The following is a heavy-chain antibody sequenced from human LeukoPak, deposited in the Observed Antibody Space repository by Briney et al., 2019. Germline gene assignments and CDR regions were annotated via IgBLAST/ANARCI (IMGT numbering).Heavy chain of an antibody. CDR1: GFTFSNYA. CDR2: ISYDGNYQ. D-gene: IGHD1-26*01. CDR3: ARVLGAGYGATNLAY. Sequence: GGSLRLSCAVSGFTFSNYALHWARQPPGKGLEWVAVISYDGNYQYYADSVKGRFTVSRDDSQNTLFLQMSDLRPDDTAVYYCARVLGAGYGATNLAYWGQGTLVTVSS. J-gene: IGHJ4*02. V-gene: IGHV3-30-3*01.